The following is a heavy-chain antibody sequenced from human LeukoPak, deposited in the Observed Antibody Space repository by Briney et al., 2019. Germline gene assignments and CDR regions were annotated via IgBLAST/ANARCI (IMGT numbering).Heavy chain of an antibody. V-gene: IGHV3-23*01. CDR1: GFTFSIYA. J-gene: IGHJ4*02. CDR2: ISGSGGST. Sequence: GGSLRLSCAPSGFTFSIYAISWVRQAPGKGLEWVAAISGSGGSTYYADSVKGRFTISRDNSKNTLYLQMNSLRAEDTAVYYCARDTSTIFGVGRGEGYFDYWGQGTLVTVSS. D-gene: IGHD3-3*01. CDR3: ARDTSTIFGVGRGEGYFDY.